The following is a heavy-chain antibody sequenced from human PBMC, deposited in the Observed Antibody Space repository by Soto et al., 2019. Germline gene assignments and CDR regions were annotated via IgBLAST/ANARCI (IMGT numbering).Heavy chain of an antibody. CDR1: GGTFSSYT. D-gene: IGHD3-16*01. J-gene: IGHJ4*02. CDR2: IIPILGIA. CDR3: ARESRGGLDY. V-gene: IGHV1-69*08. Sequence: QVQLVQSGAEVKKPGSSVKVSCKASGGTFSSYTISWVRQAPGQGLEWMGRIIPILGIANYAQKFQGRVKITADKATSTGYMDLSSLRSEDTAVYSCARESRGGLDYWGQGTLVAFSS.